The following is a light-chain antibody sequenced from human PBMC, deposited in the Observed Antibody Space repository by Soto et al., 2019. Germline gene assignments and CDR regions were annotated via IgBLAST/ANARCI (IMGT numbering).Light chain of an antibody. V-gene: IGKV3-15*01. J-gene: IGKJ1*01. CDR2: GAS. CDR1: QSVRSY. Sequence: EVVMTQSPATLSVSAGERATLSCGASQSVRSYLACYQQKPGQAPRLLIHGASTSAPGIPARFSGSGSGTDFPLTISSLQSEDFAVYYCHQYDHWPQTFGQGTKVDI. CDR3: HQYDHWPQT.